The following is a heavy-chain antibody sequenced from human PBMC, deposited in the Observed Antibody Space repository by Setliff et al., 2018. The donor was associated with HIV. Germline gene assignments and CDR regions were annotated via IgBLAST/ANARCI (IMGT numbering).Heavy chain of an antibody. CDR3: AKEGEWQRSRGYMDV. D-gene: IGHD5-12*01. V-gene: IGHV3-30*18. CDR2: ISYDGRSM. CDR1: GFTFSNYG. J-gene: IGHJ6*03. Sequence: PGGSLRLSCAASGFTFSNYGIHWVRQAPGKGLEWVALISYDGRSMYYGDSVKGRFTISRDNSKNAMFLQMKSLRGEDTAVYYCAKEGEWQRSRGYMDVWGKGTTVTVSS.